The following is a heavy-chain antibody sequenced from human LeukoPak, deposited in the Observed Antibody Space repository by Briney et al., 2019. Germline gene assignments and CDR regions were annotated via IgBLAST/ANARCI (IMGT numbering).Heavy chain of an antibody. CDR1: GGSISSGDYY. D-gene: IGHD5-24*01. CDR2: IYYSGST. V-gene: IGHV4-30-4*01. CDR3: ARVGREMATITNYFHY. J-gene: IGHJ4*02. Sequence: SETLSLTCTVSGGSISSGDYYWSWIRQPPGKGLEWIGYIYYSGSTYYNPSLKSRVTISVDTSKNQFSLKLSSVTAADTAVYYCARVGREMATITNYFHYWGQGTLVTVSS.